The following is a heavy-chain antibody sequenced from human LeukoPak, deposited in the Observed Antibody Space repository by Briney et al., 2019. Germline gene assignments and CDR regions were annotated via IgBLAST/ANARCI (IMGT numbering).Heavy chain of an antibody. Sequence: SETLSLTCTVSGGSISSYYWSWIRQPAGKGLEWIGRIYTSGSTNYNPSLKSRVTISVDTSKNQFSLKLSSVTAADTAVYYCARPILWFGELYPDDAFDIWGQGTMVTVSS. V-gene: IGHV4-4*07. J-gene: IGHJ3*02. CDR3: ARPILWFGELYPDDAFDI. CDR1: GGSISSYY. D-gene: IGHD3-10*01. CDR2: IYTSGST.